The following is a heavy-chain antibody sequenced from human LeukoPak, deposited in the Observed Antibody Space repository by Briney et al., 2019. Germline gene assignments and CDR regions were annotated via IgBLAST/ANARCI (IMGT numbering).Heavy chain of an antibody. Sequence: GGSLRLSCAASGFTFSSYWMSWVRQAPGKGLEWVANIKQDGSEKYYVDSVKGRFTISRDNAKNSLYLQMNSLRAEDTAVYYCARDIFYYDFGSAYQGVDYWGQGTLVTVSS. J-gene: IGHJ4*02. D-gene: IGHD3-3*01. V-gene: IGHV3-7*01. CDR2: IKQDGSEK. CDR3: ARDIFYYDFGSAYQGVDY. CDR1: GFTFSSYW.